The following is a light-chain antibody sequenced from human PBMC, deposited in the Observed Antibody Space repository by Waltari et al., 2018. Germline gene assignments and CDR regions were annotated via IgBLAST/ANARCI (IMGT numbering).Light chain of an antibody. CDR2: DVT. J-gene: IGLJ3*02. V-gene: IGLV2-11*01. CDR3: CSYAGSIWV. CDR1: SRDVGGYNY. Sequence: QSALTQPRSVPGSPGQPVTISCTGPSRDVGGYNYVSWYQQHPGQAPKLMIYDVTKRPSGVPDRFSGSKSGNTASLTISGLQAEDEADYYCCSYAGSIWVFGGGTKMTVL.